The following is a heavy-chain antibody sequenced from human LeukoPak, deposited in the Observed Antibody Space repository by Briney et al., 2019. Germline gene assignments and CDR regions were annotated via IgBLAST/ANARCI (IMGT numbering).Heavy chain of an antibody. CDR3: ARDPGYSYGLKAFDI. D-gene: IGHD5-18*01. CDR1: GLTFSSYW. J-gene: IGHJ3*02. V-gene: IGHV3-74*01. Sequence: GGSLRLSCAASGLTFSSYWMHWVRQAPGKGLVWVSRINTDGSSTSYADSVEGRFTISRDNAKNTLYLQMNSLRAEDTAVYYCARDPGYSYGLKAFDIWGQGTMVTVSS. CDR2: INTDGSST.